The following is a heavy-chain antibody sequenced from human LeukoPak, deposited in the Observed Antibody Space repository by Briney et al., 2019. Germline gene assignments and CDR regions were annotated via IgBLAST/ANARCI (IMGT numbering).Heavy chain of an antibody. D-gene: IGHD3-10*01. CDR2: KNPTSGNT. CDR3: ARGRRGSMVRGVIQNWFDP. Sequence: ASVKVSCKASGYTFTSYDIHWVRQATGQGLEWMGWKNPTSGNTSYAQKFQGRVTMTRNTSISTAYMELISLRSEDTAVYYCARGRRGSMVRGVIQNWFDPWGQGTLVTVSS. J-gene: IGHJ5*02. V-gene: IGHV1-8*01. CDR1: GYTFTSYD.